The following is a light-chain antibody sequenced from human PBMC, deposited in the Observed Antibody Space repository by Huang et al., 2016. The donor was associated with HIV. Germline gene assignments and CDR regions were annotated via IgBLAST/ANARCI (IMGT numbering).Light chain of an antibody. CDR2: GAS. V-gene: IGKV3-15*01. Sequence: EIVMTQSPATLSVSPGARATLSCRASQSVSSNLAWYQQKPGQAPRLLIYGASTRATGIPARFSGSGSGTEFTLTISSLQSEEFAVYYCQQYNNWPPKITFGQGTRLEIK. CDR1: QSVSSN. CDR3: QQYNNWPPKIT. J-gene: IGKJ5*01.